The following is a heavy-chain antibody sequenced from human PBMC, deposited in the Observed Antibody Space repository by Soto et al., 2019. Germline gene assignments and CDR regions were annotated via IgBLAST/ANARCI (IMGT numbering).Heavy chain of an antibody. V-gene: IGHV3-30-3*01. J-gene: IGHJ6*02. Sequence: QVQLVESGGGVVQPGRSLTLSCAASGFTFSRFSMHWVRQAPGKGLAWVAVISYDGSKTHYAESVKGRFNISRDDSKNTVFLQMNHLIGEDSAVYYCARDHGMFLSYYYYGMDVWGQGTTVSVSS. CDR2: ISYDGSKT. CDR3: ARDHGMFLSYYYYGMDV. CDR1: GFTFSRFS. D-gene: IGHD3-10*02.